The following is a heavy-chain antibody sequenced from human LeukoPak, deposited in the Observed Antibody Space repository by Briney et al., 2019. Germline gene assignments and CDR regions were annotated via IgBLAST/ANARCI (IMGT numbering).Heavy chain of an antibody. CDR2: ISGTSSLI. J-gene: IGHJ4*02. CDR1: GFTFSTYS. CDR3: VRDQFFSFDY. D-gene: IGHD3-3*01. Sequence: GGSLRLSCAASGFTFSTYSINWVRQAPGKGLEWVSYISGTSSLIYYADSVKGRFTISRDNAKNSLYLQMNSLRGEDTAVYYCVRDQFFSFDYWGQGTLVTVSS. V-gene: IGHV3-48*01.